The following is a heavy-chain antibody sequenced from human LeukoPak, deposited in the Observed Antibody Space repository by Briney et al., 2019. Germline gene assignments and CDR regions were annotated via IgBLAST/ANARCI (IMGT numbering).Heavy chain of an antibody. Sequence: SETLSLTCTVSGGSISSYYWSWIRQPPGKGLEWIGYIYYSGSTNYNPSLKSRVTISVDTSKNQFSLKLSSVTAADTAVYYCARGGNYYDSSGCELRDFDIWGQGTMVTVSS. CDR1: GGSISSYY. V-gene: IGHV4-59*01. D-gene: IGHD3-22*01. CDR2: IYYSGST. J-gene: IGHJ3*02. CDR3: ARGGNYYDSSGCELRDFDI.